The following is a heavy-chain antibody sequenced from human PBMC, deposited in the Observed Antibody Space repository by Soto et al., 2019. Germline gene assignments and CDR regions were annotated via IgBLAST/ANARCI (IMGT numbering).Heavy chain of an antibody. J-gene: IGHJ4*02. Sequence: EVQLMESGGGLVEPGGSLRVSCAVSGIIFRDAWLNWVRQAPEEGLEWVGRVKPKSLGETIDYAAPVKGRFTISRDDSENTLYLEMNSLKIEDTAVYYCTADLVGLSRIIDYWGQGTLVTDSS. CDR3: TADLVGLSRIIDY. CDR1: GIIFRDAW. D-gene: IGHD2-2*01. V-gene: IGHV3-15*07. CDR2: VKPKSLGETI.